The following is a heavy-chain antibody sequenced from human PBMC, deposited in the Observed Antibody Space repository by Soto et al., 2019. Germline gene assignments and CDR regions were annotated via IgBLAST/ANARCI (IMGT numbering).Heavy chain of an antibody. J-gene: IGHJ4*01. V-gene: IGHV3-33*01. CDR1: GFTFSSYG. CDR3: ARVDVECFDS. D-gene: IGHD3-3*01. Sequence: GGSLRLSCAASGFTFSSYGMHWVRQAPGKGLEWVAVIWYDGSKDYYADSVKGRFTTSRDNSKNTVYLQMDSLRVEDTAVYYCARVDVECFDSWGQGALVTVSS. CDR2: IWYDGSKD.